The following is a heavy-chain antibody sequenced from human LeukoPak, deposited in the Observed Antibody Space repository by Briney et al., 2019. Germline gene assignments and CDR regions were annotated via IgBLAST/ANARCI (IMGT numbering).Heavy chain of an antibody. CDR1: GGSISTYY. CDR3: ARSGGYSSSWSL. V-gene: IGHV4-59*01. D-gene: IGHD6-13*01. J-gene: IGHJ4*02. CDR2: ISNSGIT. Sequence: SETLSLTCTVSGGSISTYYWNWIRQPPGKGLEWIGYISNSGITAYNPSLKSRVTISVDSSKSQFSLKLNSVTAADTAVYYCARSGGYSSSWSLWGQGTLVTVSS.